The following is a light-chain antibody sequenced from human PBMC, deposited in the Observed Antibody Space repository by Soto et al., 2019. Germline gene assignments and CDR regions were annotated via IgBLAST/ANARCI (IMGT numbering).Light chain of an antibody. V-gene: IGLV2-14*01. CDR1: SSDVGGYNY. Sequence: QSALTQPASVSGSPGQSITISCTGTSSDVGGYNYVSWYQQPPGKAPKLMIYAVSNRPSGVSNRLSVSKSGNTASLTIAGLQAEDEADYYCSSYTSSSTPYVFGTGTKVTVL. CDR2: AVS. J-gene: IGLJ1*01. CDR3: SSYTSSSTPYV.